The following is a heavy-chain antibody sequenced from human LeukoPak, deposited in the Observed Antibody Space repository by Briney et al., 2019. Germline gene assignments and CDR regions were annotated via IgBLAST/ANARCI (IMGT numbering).Heavy chain of an antibody. CDR2: FDPEDGET. V-gene: IGHV1-24*01. D-gene: IGHD3-10*01. J-gene: IGHJ6*02. Sequence: GASVKVSCKVSGYTLTELSMHWVRQAPGRGLEWMGGFDPEDGETIYAQKFQGRVTMTRNTSISTAYMELSSLRSEDTAVYYCARTHSLWFGDPIYYYGMDVWGQGTTVTVSS. CDR1: GYTLTELS. CDR3: ARTHSLWFGDPIYYYGMDV.